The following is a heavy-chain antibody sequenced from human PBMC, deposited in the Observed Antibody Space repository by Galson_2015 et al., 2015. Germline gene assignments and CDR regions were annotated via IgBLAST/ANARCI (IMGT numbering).Heavy chain of an antibody. CDR1: EGTFSSYA. D-gene: IGHD6-19*01. Sequence: SVKVSCKASEGTFSSYAISWVRQAPGQGLEWMGWISAYNGNTNYAQKLQGRVTMTTDTSTSTAYMELRSLRSDDTAVYYCARDRPGYSSGWTRAFDIWGQGTIVTVSS. J-gene: IGHJ3*02. V-gene: IGHV1-18*01. CDR2: ISAYNGNT. CDR3: ARDRPGYSSGWTRAFDI.